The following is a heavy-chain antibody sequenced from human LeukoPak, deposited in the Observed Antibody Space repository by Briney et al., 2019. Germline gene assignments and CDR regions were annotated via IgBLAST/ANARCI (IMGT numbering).Heavy chain of an antibody. CDR1: GGSISSGDYY. J-gene: IGHJ4*02. CDR3: ARHFDHPTAYFDS. D-gene: IGHD1-14*01. CDR2: IYSGGMT. Sequence: SETLSLTCTVTGGSISSGDYYWSWLRQPPGKCLEWIASIYSGGMTFYSPSLKSRLTISADTSRNHFSPRLSSVTAADTALYFCARHFDHPTAYFDSWGQGSPVTVSS. V-gene: IGHV4-39*01.